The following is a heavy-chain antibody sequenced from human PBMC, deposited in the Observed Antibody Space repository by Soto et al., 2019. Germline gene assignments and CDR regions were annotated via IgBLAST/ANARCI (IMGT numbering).Heavy chain of an antibody. V-gene: IGHV3-30-3*01. J-gene: IGHJ4*02. CDR2: ISYDGSNK. CDR1: GFTFSSYA. CDR3: ARDQAGELAFDY. D-gene: IGHD1-1*01. Sequence: PGGSLRLSCAASGFTFSSYAMHWIRQAPGKGLEWVAVISYDGSNKYYADSVKGRFTISRDNSKNTLYLQMNSLRAEDTAVYYCARDQAGELAFDYWGQGTLVTVSS.